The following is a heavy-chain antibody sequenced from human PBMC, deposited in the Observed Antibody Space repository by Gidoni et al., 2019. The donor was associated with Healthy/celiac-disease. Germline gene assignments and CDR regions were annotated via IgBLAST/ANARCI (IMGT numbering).Heavy chain of an antibody. Sequence: QVQLQESGPGLVKPSQTLSLTCTVSGVSISSGSYYWSWIRQPAGKGLEWIGRIYSSGSANYNPSLKSRVTMSVDTSKNQVSLKLSSVTAADTAVYYCARGDCTGGVCYYYFYDMDVWGQGTTVTVSS. CDR1: GVSISSGSYY. D-gene: IGHD2-8*02. V-gene: IGHV4-61*02. CDR2: IYSSGSA. J-gene: IGHJ6*02. CDR3: ARGDCTGGVCYYYFYDMDV.